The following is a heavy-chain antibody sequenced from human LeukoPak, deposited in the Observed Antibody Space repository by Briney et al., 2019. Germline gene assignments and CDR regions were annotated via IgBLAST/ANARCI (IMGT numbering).Heavy chain of an antibody. CDR1: GYSISSGYY. D-gene: IGHD3-10*01. Sequence: SETLSLTCTVSGYSISSGYYWGWIRQPPGKGLEWIGSIYHSGSTYYNPSLKSRVTISVDTSKNQFSLKLSSVTAADTAVYYCARGTMVRGVIIRGLGFDYWGQGTLVTVSS. CDR2: IYHSGST. CDR3: ARGTMVRGVIIRGLGFDY. V-gene: IGHV4-38-2*02. J-gene: IGHJ4*02.